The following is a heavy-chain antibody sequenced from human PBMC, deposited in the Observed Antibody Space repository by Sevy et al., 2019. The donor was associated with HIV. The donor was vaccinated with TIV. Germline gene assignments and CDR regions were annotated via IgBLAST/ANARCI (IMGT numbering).Heavy chain of an antibody. CDR3: AKDSYSSSWYYSHYYYYSMDV. D-gene: IGHD6-13*01. CDR1: GFTFSSYG. V-gene: IGHV3-30*02. J-gene: IGHJ6*02. Sequence: GGSLRLSCAASGFTFSSYGMHWVRQAPGKGLEWVAFIRYDGSNKYYADSVKGRFTISRDNSKNTLYLQMNSLRAEDTAVYYCAKDSYSSSWYYSHYYYYSMDVWGQGTTVTVSS. CDR2: IRYDGSNK.